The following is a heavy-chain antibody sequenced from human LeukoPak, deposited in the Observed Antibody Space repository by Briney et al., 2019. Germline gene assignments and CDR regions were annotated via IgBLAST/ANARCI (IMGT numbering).Heavy chain of an antibody. D-gene: IGHD5-24*01. CDR3: AKPSRDGYNLGAFDI. CDR2: ISYDGSNK. J-gene: IGHJ3*02. Sequence: QPGGSLRLSCAASGFTFSSYGMHWVRQAPGKGLEWVAVISYDGSNKYYADSVKGRFTISRDNSKNTLYLQMNSLRAEDTAVYYCAKPSRDGYNLGAFDIWGQGTMVTVSS. V-gene: IGHV3-30*18. CDR1: GFTFSSYG.